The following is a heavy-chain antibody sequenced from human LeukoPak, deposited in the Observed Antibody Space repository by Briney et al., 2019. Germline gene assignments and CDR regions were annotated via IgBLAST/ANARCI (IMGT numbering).Heavy chain of an antibody. D-gene: IGHD1-20*01. J-gene: IGHJ6*03. CDR3: AKQYNWNDNYYYYYYMDV. CDR1: GFTFSSYG. Sequence: AGGSLRLSCAASGFTFSSYGMHWVRQAPGKGLEWVSFIRYDGSNTYYADSVKGRFTISRDNSKNTLYLQMNSLRTEDTAVYYCAKQYNWNDNYYYYYYMDVWGKGTTVTVSS. CDR2: IRYDGSNT. V-gene: IGHV3-30*02.